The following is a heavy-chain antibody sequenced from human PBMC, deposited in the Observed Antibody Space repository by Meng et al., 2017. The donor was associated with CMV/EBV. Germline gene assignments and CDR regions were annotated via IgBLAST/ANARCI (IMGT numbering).Heavy chain of an antibody. CDR3: ARDGNYHGV. D-gene: IGHD1-7*01. J-gene: IGHJ4*02. CDR1: GFTVSNNY. Sequence: QLVESGGGLIQPGGSLRLSCAASGFTVSNNYMRWFRQAPGKGLEWVSPIYSEGTTDYADSVKGRFTISRDNSKNTLYLQMNSLRAEDTVVYYCARDGNYHGVWGQGTLVTVSS. V-gene: IGHV3-53*01. CDR2: IYSEGTT.